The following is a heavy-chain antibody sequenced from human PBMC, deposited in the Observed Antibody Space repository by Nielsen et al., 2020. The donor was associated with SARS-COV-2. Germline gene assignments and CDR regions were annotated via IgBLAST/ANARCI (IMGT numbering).Heavy chain of an antibody. CDR1: GFTVSSNY. J-gene: IGHJ4*02. CDR2: IYSGGST. V-gene: IGHV3-53*01. D-gene: IGHD5-18*01. CDR3: AKGQEKGYSYGYGFDY. Sequence: GESLKISCAASGFTVSSNYMSWVRQAPGKGLEWVSVIYSGGSTYYADSVKGRFTISRHNSKNTLYLQMNSLRAEDTAVYYCAKGQEKGYSYGYGFDYWGQGTLVTVSS.